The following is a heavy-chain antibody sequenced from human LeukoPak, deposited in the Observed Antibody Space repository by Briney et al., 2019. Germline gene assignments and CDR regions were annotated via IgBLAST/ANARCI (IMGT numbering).Heavy chain of an antibody. J-gene: IGHJ3*02. V-gene: IGHV1-8*03. CDR1: GYTFTFTSND. Sequence: ASVKVSCKASGYTFTFTSNDINWVRQATGQGLEWMGWMNPNNGDTGYAQKFQGRVTITADKSTSTAYMELSSLRSEDTAVYYCARRWYYDFWSGYWINAFDIWGQGTMVTVSS. D-gene: IGHD3-3*01. CDR3: ARRWYYDFWSGYWINAFDI. CDR2: MNPNNGDT.